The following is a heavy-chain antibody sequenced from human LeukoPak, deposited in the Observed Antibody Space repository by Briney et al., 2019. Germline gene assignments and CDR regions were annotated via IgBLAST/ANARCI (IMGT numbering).Heavy chain of an antibody. V-gene: IGHV3-53*04. Sequence: GGSLRLSCAASGFTVSSNYMSSVRRAPGKGLEWVSVSYRGGSTYYADSVKGRFTISRHNSKNTLYLQMNSLRAEDTAVYYCARDNYDFWSGYHPTLGAFDIWGQGTMVTVSS. CDR2: SYRGGST. J-gene: IGHJ3*02. CDR3: ARDNYDFWSGYHPTLGAFDI. CDR1: GFTVSSNY. D-gene: IGHD3-3*01.